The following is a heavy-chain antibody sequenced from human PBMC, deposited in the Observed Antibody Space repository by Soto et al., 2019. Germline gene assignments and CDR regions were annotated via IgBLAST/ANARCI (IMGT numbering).Heavy chain of an antibody. CDR1: GFTFGDFA. D-gene: IGHD3-22*01. J-gene: IGHJ4*02. CDR2: IRSKAYGGTA. CDR3: TRGYDSGVAW. V-gene: IGHV3-49*03. Sequence: SLRLSCTSSGFTFGDFAVSWYRQAPGKGLEWVGFIRSKAYGGTAEYAASEKGRFIISRDDSKSIAYLQMNSLKIEDTAVYYCTRGYDSGVAWWGPGTLVTVSS.